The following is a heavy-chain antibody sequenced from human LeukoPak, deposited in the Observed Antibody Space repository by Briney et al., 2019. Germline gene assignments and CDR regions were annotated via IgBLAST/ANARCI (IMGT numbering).Heavy chain of an antibody. D-gene: IGHD1-1*01. V-gene: IGHV3-23*01. CDR2: ISGSGGST. Sequence: PGGSLRLSCAASGFTFSSYAMSWVRQAPGKVVGWVSAISGSGGSTYYADSVKGRFTISRDNSKNTLYLQMNSLRAEDTAVYYCAKGLGTRYYYYYMDVWGKGTTVTVSS. J-gene: IGHJ6*03. CDR1: GFTFSSYA. CDR3: AKGLGTRYYYYYMDV.